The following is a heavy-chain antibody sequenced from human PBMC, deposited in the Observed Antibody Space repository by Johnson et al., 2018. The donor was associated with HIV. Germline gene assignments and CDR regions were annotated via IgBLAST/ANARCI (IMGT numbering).Heavy chain of an antibody. Sequence: QLVESGGGVVQPGRSLRLSCAASGFTFSSYGMHWVRQAPGKGLEWVAVISYDGSNKYYVDSVKGRFTISRDNSKNTLYLQMNSLIAEDTAVYYCAKTPGDNWYYSEGTDAFDIWGQGTMVTVSS. CDR2: ISYDGSNK. CDR1: GFTFSSYG. V-gene: IGHV3-30*18. J-gene: IGHJ3*02. D-gene: IGHD3-22*01. CDR3: AKTPGDNWYYSEGTDAFDI.